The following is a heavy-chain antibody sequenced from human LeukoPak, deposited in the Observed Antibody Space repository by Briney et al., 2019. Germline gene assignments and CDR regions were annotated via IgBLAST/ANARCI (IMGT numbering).Heavy chain of an antibody. V-gene: IGHV4-59*01. J-gene: IGHJ6*03. D-gene: IGHD2-2*01. CDR1: GGSISSDY. CDR2: IYYSGST. CDR3: ASGVVVPAAFMDV. Sequence: SETLSLTCTVSGGSISSDYWSWIRQPPGKGLEWIGYIYYSGSTNYNPSLKSRVTISLDTSKNQFSLKLSSVTAADTAVYYCASGVVVPAAFMDVWGKGTTVTVSS.